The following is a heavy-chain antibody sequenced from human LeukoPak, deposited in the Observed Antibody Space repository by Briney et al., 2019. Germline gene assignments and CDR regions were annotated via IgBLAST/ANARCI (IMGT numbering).Heavy chain of an antibody. J-gene: IGHJ5*02. CDR2: IRNKANNYII. CDR3: ARDAGWRLDP. D-gene: IGHD3-3*01. Sequence: GESLKISCKVSGYRFTTYWIGWVRQAPGKGLEWVGRIRNKANNYIIEDAASVRGRFTISRDDSKNSLFLQMNSLRAEDTAVYYCARDAGWRLDPWGQGTLVTVSS. V-gene: IGHV3-72*01. CDR1: GYRFTTYW.